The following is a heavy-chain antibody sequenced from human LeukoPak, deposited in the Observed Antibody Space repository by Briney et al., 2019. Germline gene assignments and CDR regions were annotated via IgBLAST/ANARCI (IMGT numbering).Heavy chain of an antibody. D-gene: IGHD2-21*02. V-gene: IGHV3-23*01. J-gene: IGHJ4*02. CDR2: ISGSGGST. CDR3: AKDQRKVVTAMYDY. Sequence: GGSLSLSCAASGFTFSSYAMSWVRQAPGKGLEWVSAISGSGGSTYYADSVKGRFTISRDNSKNTLYLQMNSLRAEDTAVYYCAKDQRKVVTAMYDYWGQGTLVTVSS. CDR1: GFTFSSYA.